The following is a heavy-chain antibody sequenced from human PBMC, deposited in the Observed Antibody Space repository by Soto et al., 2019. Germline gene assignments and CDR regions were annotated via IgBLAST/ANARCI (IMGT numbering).Heavy chain of an antibody. CDR2: INGGGGTT. V-gene: IGHV3-23*01. CDR1: GFSFSGYT. J-gene: IGHJ4*02. CDR3: AKDRHPDGIWTFDY. D-gene: IGHD3-9*01. Sequence: GGSLRLSCAASGFSFSGYTMNWVRQAQGKGLEWISGINGGGGTTYYADSVKGRFTISRDDPKNILYLQMNSPRAEDTAIYYCAKDRHPDGIWTFDYWGRGTLVTVSS.